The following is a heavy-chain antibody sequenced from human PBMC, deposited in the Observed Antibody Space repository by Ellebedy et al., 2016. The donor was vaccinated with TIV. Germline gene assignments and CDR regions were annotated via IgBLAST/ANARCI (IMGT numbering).Heavy chain of an antibody. CDR1: GFTFSNYA. D-gene: IGHD2-21*01. V-gene: IGHV3-64*04. Sequence: GGSLRLSCSASGFTFSNYAMHWVRQAPGKGLEYVSAISSKGGSTYYADSVKGRFTISRDNAKNSLYLQMNSLRAEDTAVHYCARENCGGECYLPHDWYFDLWGRGTLVTVSS. J-gene: IGHJ2*01. CDR2: ISSKGGST. CDR3: ARENCGGECYLPHDWYFDL.